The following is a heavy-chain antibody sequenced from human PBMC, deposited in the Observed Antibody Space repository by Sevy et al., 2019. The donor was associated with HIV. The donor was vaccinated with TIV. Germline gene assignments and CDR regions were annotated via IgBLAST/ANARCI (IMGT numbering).Heavy chain of an antibody. Sequence: RGSLRLSCAASGFSFSWYWMSWVRQTPEKGLEWVANIKQDGSEKNYVDSVKGRFTISRDNAKNSLFLQMDSLRAEDTAVYYCARDGASSSGWHQSYYYGMDVWGQGTTVTVSS. CDR3: ARDGASSSGWHQSYYYGMDV. V-gene: IGHV3-7*03. J-gene: IGHJ6*02. CDR1: GFSFSWYW. CDR2: IKQDGSEK. D-gene: IGHD6-19*01.